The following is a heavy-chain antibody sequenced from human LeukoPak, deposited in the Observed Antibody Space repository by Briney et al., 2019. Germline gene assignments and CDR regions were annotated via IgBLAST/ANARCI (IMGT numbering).Heavy chain of an antibody. CDR1: GYSFTSYW. J-gene: IGHJ5*02. Sequence: GESLKISCKGSGYSFTSYWIGWVRQMPGKGLEWMGIIYPGDSDTRYSPSFQGQVTISADKSISTAYLQWSSLKPSDTAMYYCARVVVPAAMGNWFDPWGQGTLVTVSS. D-gene: IGHD2-2*01. CDR3: ARVVVPAAMGNWFDP. V-gene: IGHV5-51*01. CDR2: IYPGDSDT.